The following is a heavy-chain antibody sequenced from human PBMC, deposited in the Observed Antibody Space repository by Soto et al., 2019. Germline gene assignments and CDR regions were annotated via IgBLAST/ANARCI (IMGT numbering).Heavy chain of an antibody. V-gene: IGHV4-34*01. CDR3: ARNETLHGDYDN. CDR1: GGSFSSYY. J-gene: IGHJ4*02. D-gene: IGHD4-17*01. Sequence: PSETLSLTCAVSGGSFSSYYCSWIRQPPGKGLEWIGEINHSGSTNYNPSLKSRVTISVDTSKNQFSLKLSSVTAADTAVYYCARNETLHGDYDNWGQGTLVTVYS. CDR2: INHSGST.